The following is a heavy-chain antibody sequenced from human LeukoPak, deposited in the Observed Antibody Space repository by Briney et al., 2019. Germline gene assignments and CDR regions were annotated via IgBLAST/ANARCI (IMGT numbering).Heavy chain of an antibody. Sequence: RPGGSLRLSCAASGFTFTSYSMNWVRQAPGKGLEWVSTISGGGGSTYYADSVKGRFTISRDNSKNTLYLQVNGLGAEDTAVYYCAKGGKWDVTPFDYWGQGTLVTVSS. CDR1: GFTFTSYS. J-gene: IGHJ4*02. CDR2: ISGGGGST. V-gene: IGHV3-23*01. CDR3: AKGGKWDVTPFDY. D-gene: IGHD1-26*01.